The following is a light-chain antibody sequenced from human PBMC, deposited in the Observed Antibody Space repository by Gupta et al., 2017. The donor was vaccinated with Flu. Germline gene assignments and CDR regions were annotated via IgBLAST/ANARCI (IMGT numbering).Light chain of an antibody. J-gene: IGLJ1*01. Sequence: SALTPPAAASGSPGQSITFSCSGTSNDVGRSDSVSWYQQSPGKAPKLLIYDVSSRPSGVSSRFSGTKSGTSASLTISGLQAEEETDYFCSSYTSTSNVYVFGTGTKVTVL. CDR1: SNDVGRSDS. CDR3: SSYTSTSNVYV. V-gene: IGLV2-14*03. CDR2: DVS.